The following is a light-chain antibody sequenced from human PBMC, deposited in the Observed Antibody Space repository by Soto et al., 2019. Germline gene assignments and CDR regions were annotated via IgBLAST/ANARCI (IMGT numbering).Light chain of an antibody. CDR2: GAS. V-gene: IGKV3-15*01. Sequence: ELVMTQSPDTLSVSPGERATLSCRASQFVSTNLAWYQQRPGQAPRLLIYGASTRAIGVPARFSGSGSGTEFTLTSTSLQSEDFAVYYCQQYNDRPRTFGQGTKVDIK. J-gene: IGKJ1*01. CDR1: QFVSTN. CDR3: QQYNDRPRT.